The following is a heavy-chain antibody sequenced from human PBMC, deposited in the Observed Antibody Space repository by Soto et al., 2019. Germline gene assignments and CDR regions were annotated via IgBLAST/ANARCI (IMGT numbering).Heavy chain of an antibody. Sequence: GRSLRLWCAIAGVTCVGLGGRRVSQAPGKGLVWVSRINSDGTRTNYADYAMGRFTISRDNAKNTLYLQMNSLRAEDTAVYFCARGALGNYYQDSWGQGTPVTVSS. V-gene: IGHV3-74*01. J-gene: IGHJ4*02. CDR1: GVTCVGLG. CDR2: INSDGTRT. CDR3: ARGALGNYYQDS. D-gene: IGHD3-10*01.